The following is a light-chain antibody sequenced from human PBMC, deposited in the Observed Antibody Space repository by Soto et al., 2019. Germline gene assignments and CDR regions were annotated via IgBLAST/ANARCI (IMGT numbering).Light chain of an antibody. CDR3: QQYGSSPLT. CDR1: QSVSSSY. CDR2: GAS. Sequence: EIGLTQSPGTLSLSPGERATLSCRASQSVSSSYLAWYQQKPGQAPRLLIYGASSRATGIPDRFSGSGSGTDFTLTISRLEPEDFGVYYSQQYGSSPLTFGGGTKLDIK. J-gene: IGKJ4*01. V-gene: IGKV3-20*01.